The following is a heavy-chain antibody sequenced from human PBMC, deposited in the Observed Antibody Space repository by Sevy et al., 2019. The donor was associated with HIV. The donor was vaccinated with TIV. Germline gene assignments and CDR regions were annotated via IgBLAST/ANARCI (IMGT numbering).Heavy chain of an antibody. D-gene: IGHD3-22*01. CDR1: GFTFNNYV. V-gene: IGHV3-23*01. CDR2: RFRSGDNT. Sequence: GGSLRLSCAASGFTFNNYVMNWVRLAPGKGLDWVSSRFRSGDNTDYADSVKGRFTISRDNSNNTVSLQMNSLRAEDAALYYCAGAGYDSSDSFDAFDIWGQGTVVTVSS. J-gene: IGHJ3*02. CDR3: AGAGYDSSDSFDAFDI.